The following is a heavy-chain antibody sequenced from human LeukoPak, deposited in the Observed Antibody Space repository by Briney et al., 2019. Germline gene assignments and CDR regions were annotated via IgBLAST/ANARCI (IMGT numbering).Heavy chain of an antibody. CDR3: ARETGSGYGLGY. CDR2: IHHSGTT. J-gene: IGHJ4*02. Sequence: PSETLSLTCAVSGGSISSNWWSWVRQPPGKGLEWIGEIHHSGTTNSNPSLKSRLTISVDKSKNQFSLNLSSVTAADTAVYYCARETGSGYGLGYWSQGTLVTVTS. V-gene: IGHV4-4*02. CDR1: GGSISSNW. D-gene: IGHD3-22*01.